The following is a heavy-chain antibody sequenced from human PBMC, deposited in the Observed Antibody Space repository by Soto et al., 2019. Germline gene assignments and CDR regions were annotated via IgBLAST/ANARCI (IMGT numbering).Heavy chain of an antibody. V-gene: IGHV3-23*01. CDR3: AKAGGDLSSVYYYYYYYMDV. D-gene: IGHD6-6*01. CDR1: GFTFSSYA. J-gene: IGHJ6*03. Sequence: GGSLRLSCAASGFTFSSYAMSWVRQAPGKGLEWVSAISGSGGSTYYADSVKGRFTISRDNSKNTLYLQMNSLRAEDTAVYYCAKAGGDLSSVYYYYYYYMDVWGKGTTVTVSS. CDR2: ISGSGGST.